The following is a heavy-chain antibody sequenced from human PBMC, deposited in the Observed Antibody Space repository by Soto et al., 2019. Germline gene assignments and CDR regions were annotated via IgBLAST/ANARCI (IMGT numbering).Heavy chain of an antibody. CDR3: AKDRNRSVRGSPSSGGWFFEL. CDR1: GYTFSEYG. Sequence: QVQLVQSGAEVKRPGASVKVSCKASGYTFSEYGSSWVRQAPGQGLEWMGWISPYNGETSFPQNDDGRVTLATDTSTNTAYMELRSLRSDDTAVYYCAKDRNRSVRGSPSSGGWFFELWGPGTLVTVSS. J-gene: IGHJ2*01. V-gene: IGHV1-18*01. CDR2: ISPYNGET. D-gene: IGHD2-15*01.